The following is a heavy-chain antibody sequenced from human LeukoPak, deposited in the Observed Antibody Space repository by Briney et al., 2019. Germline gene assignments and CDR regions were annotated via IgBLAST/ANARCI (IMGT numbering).Heavy chain of an antibody. CDR1: GFTFSSYA. CDR3: AKPASSSWKYYFDY. J-gene: IGHJ4*02. CDR2: ISGSGGST. Sequence: GGSLRLSCTASGFTFSSYAMSWVRQAPGEGLEWVSAISGSGGSTYYADYVKGRFTISRDNSKNTLYLQMNSLRAEDTAVYYCAKPASSSWKYYFDYWGQGTLVTVSS. V-gene: IGHV3-23*01. D-gene: IGHD6-13*01.